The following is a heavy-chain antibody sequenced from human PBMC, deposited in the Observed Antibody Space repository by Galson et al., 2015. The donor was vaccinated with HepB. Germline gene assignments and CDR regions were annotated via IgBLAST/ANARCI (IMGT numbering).Heavy chain of an antibody. CDR3: AGGPPRERDIWSRHYTRPDF. Sequence: SLRLSCAASGFTFSNYGMHWVRQAPGKGLEWVAVIWHDGDPKYYADSVKGRFTVSRDTSKSTLYLQMNSLRVGDTAVYYCAGGPPRERDIWSRHYTRPDFWGQGTLVTVSS. CDR2: IWHDGDPK. V-gene: IGHV3-33*01. CDR1: GFTFSNYG. D-gene: IGHD3-3*01. J-gene: IGHJ4*02.